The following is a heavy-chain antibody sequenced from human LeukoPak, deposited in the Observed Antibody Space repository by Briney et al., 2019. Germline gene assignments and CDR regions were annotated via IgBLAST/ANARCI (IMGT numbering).Heavy chain of an antibody. CDR3: AKGDVVTAIFPLDY. Sequence: QAGGSLRLSCAASGFTFSSYAMSWVRQAPGKGLEWVSAISGSGGSTYYADSVKGRFTISRDNSKKTLFLQMSSLRAEDTAVYYCAKGDVVTAIFPLDYWGQGTLVIVSS. CDR2: ISGSGGST. V-gene: IGHV3-23*01. CDR1: GFTFSSYA. J-gene: IGHJ4*02. D-gene: IGHD5-12*01.